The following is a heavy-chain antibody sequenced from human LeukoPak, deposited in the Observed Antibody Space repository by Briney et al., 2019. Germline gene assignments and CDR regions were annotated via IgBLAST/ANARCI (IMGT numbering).Heavy chain of an antibody. CDR2: MPPDGNEK. D-gene: IGHD1-1*01. CDR3: ARSPASGTAIGY. J-gene: IGHJ4*02. V-gene: IGHV3-7*01. Sequence: GGSLRLSCAVSGFTFSSYWVSWVRQAPGKGLEWVANMPPDGNEKYYVDSVRGRFTVSRDNGTNSLYLQMNSLRAEDTAVYFWARSPASGTAIGYWGQGTLVTVSS. CDR1: GFTFSSYW.